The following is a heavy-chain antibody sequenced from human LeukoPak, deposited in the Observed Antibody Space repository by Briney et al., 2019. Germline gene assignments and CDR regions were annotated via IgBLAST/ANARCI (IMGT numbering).Heavy chain of an antibody. D-gene: IGHD5-18*01. V-gene: IGHV3-7*01. CDR2: IKQDGSEK. CDR3: ARERSYGSYYYYMDV. CDR1: GFTFSSYW. J-gene: IGHJ6*03. Sequence: PGGSLRLSCAASGFTFSSYWMSWVRQAPGKGLEWVVNIKQDGSEKYYVDSVKGRFTISRDNAKNSLYLQMNSLRAEDTAVYYCARERSYGSYYYYMDVWGKGTTVTVSS.